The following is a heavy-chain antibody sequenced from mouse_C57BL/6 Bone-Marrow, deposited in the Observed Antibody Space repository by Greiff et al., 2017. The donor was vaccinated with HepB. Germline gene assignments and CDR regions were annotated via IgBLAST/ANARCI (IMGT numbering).Heavy chain of an antibody. CDR1: GYSFTGYY. D-gene: IGHD1-1*01. J-gene: IGHJ2*01. CDR3: ARCPYYYGSSYEY. V-gene: IGHV1-42*01. Sequence: VQLQQSGPELVKPGASVKISCKASGYSFTGYYMNWVKQSPEKSLEWIGEINPSTGGTTYNQKFKAKATLTVDKSSSTAYMQLKSLTSEDSAVYYCARCPYYYGSSYEYWGQGTTLTVSS. CDR2: INPSTGGT.